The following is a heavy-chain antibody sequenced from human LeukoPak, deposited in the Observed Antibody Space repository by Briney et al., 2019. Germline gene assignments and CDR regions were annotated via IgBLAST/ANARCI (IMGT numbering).Heavy chain of an antibody. V-gene: IGHV1-69*04. CDR2: IIPILGIA. J-gene: IGHJ4*02. Sequence: GSSVKVSCKASGGTFSSYAISWVRQAPGQGLEWMGRIIPILGIANYAQKFQGRVTITADKSTSTAYMELSSLRSEDTAVYYCAREGLSSSKEVDYWGQGTLVTVSS. D-gene: IGHD6-6*01. CDR1: GGTFSSYA. CDR3: AREGLSSSKEVDY.